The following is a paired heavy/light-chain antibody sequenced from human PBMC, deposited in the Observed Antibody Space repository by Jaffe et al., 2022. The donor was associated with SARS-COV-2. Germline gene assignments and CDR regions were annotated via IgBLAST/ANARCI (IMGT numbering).Heavy chain of an antibody. CDR1: GGSVSSGGHY. J-gene: IGHJ4*02. CDR3: VRDRGPQRWLQHADD. D-gene: IGHD6-19*01. Sequence: QVQLQESGPGLVTPSETLSVTCSVSGGSVSSGGHYWTWIRQPPGKGLEWVGHVYHIGSTSYNPSLQTRVTISVDTTKNQLSLQMSSVTAGDTAVYYCVRDRGPQRWLQHADDWGPGILVTVSS. V-gene: IGHV4-31*03. CDR2: VYHIGST.
Light chain of an antibody. CDR2: DVT. V-gene: IGLV2-14*03. CDR3: SSYTSTTSRV. Sequence: QAALTQPASVSGSPGQSITIPCTGTSSDIGGYNYVSWYQQHPGKAPKLVIYDVTYRPSGIPIRFSGSKSGSTASLTISGLLPEDEADYYCSSYTSTTSRVFGSGTRVTVL. CDR1: SSDIGGYNY. J-gene: IGLJ1*01.